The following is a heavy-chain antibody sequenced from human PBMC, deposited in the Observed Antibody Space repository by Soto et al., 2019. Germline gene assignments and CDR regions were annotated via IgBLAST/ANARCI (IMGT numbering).Heavy chain of an antibody. CDR1: GFTFSSCA. V-gene: IGHV3-30-3*01. J-gene: IGHJ4*02. CDR2: ISYDGSNK. CDR3: ARDKRDLRFLEWSYYFDY. Sequence: QVQLVESGGGMVQPGRSLRLSCAASGFTFSSCAMHWVRQAPGKGLEWVALISYDGSNKYYADSVKGRFTISRDNSKNTLYLQMNSLRAEDTAVYYCARDKRDLRFLEWSYYFDYWGQGTLVTVSS. D-gene: IGHD3-3*01.